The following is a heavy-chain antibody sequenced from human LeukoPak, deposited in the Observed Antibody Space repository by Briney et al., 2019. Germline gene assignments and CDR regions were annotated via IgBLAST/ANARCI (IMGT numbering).Heavy chain of an antibody. CDR3: ARLSITMVRGVIITDDY. D-gene: IGHD3-10*01. Sequence: GRSLRLSWAAAAFTFSRNAMDSVRQAPGEWLEWDTVISYDGSNKYYADSVKGRFTISRDNSKNTLYLQMNSLRAEDTAVYYCARLSITMVRGVIITDDYWGQGTLVTVSS. CDR1: AFTFSRNA. CDR2: ISYDGSNK. V-gene: IGHV3-30-3*01. J-gene: IGHJ4*02.